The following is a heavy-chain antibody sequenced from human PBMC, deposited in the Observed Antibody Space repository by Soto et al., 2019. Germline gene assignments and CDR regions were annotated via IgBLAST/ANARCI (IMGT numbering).Heavy chain of an antibody. CDR2: IYYSGST. D-gene: IGHD1-26*01. Sequence: SETLSLTCTVSGGSISSSSYYWCWIRHPPGKGLEWIGSIYYSGSTYYNPSLKSRVTISVDTSKNQFSLKLSSVTAADTAVYYCARGRGGYFDLWGRGTLVTVS. CDR1: GGSISSSSYY. V-gene: IGHV4-39*01. CDR3: ARGRGGYFDL. J-gene: IGHJ2*01.